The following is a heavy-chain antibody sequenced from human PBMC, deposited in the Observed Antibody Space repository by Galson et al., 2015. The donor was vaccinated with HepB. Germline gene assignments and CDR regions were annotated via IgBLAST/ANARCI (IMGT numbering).Heavy chain of an antibody. D-gene: IGHD1-26*01. CDR3: ARPSGSYYHLHYFDY. V-gene: IGHV4-34*01. J-gene: IGHJ4*02. Sequence: WSWIRQPPGKGLEWIGEINHSGSTNYNPSLKSRVTISVDTSKNQFSLKLSSVTAADTAVYYCARPSGSYYHLHYFDYWGQGTLVTVSS. CDR2: INHSGST.